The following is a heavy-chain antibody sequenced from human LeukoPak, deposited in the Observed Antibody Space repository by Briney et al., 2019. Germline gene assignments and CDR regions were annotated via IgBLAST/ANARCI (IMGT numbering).Heavy chain of an antibody. CDR3: ATGGHYHGD. J-gene: IGHJ4*02. CDR2: INQDGSEK. Sequence: PGGSLRLSCVGSGFTLSSHWMSWVRQAPGKGPEWVTYINQDGSEKNYVDSVKGRFTISRDNAKNSLYLEMNSLRSEDTAVYHCATGGHYHGDWGQGTLDTVSS. V-gene: IGHV3-7*05. CDR1: GFTLSSHW. D-gene: IGHD1-1*01.